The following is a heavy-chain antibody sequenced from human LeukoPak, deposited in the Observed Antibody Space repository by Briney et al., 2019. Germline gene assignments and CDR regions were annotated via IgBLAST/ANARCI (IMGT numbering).Heavy chain of an antibody. CDR3: ARGLWFGELSDYYGMDV. J-gene: IGHJ6*02. V-gene: IGHV4-59*12. CDR1: GVSISSYY. CDR2: ISYSGSA. Sequence: PSETLSLTCTVSGVSISSYYWRWIRQPPGMGLEWIGYISYSGSANYNPSLKSRVTISVDTSKNQFSLKLSSVTAADTAVYYCARGLWFGELSDYYGMDVWGQGTTVTVSS. D-gene: IGHD3-10*01.